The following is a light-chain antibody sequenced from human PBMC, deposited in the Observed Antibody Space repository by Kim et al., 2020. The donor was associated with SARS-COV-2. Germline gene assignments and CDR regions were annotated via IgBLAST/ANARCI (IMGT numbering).Light chain of an antibody. CDR3: QAWDSSIVV. V-gene: IGLV3-1*01. J-gene: IGLJ2*01. CDR2: RDT. Sequence: VPPGQTASITCSGDNLGDKYACWYQQTPGHSPVLVIYRDTKRPSGIPERFSGSNSGNTATLTISGTQAMDEADYYCQAWDSSIVVFGGGTQLTVL. CDR1: NLGDKY.